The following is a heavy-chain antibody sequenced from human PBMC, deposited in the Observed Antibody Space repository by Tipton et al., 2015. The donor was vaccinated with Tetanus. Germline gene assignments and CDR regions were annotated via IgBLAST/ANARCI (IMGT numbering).Heavy chain of an antibody. Sequence: TLSLTCTVSGGSISNDNYYWSWIRQPPGKGLEWIGYMFYSGSAYYNPSLKSRITISMDTSRNQFSLNLSSVTAAGTAVYYCARGPTATSDYWGQGTLVTVSS. CDR1: GGSISNDNYY. CDR3: ARGPTATSDY. CDR2: MFYSGSA. D-gene: IGHD4-17*01. J-gene: IGHJ4*02. V-gene: IGHV4-30-4*01.